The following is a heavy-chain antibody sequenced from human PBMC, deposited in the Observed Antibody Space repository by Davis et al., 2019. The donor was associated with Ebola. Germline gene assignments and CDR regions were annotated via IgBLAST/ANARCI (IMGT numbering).Heavy chain of an antibody. D-gene: IGHD6-13*01. J-gene: IGHJ6*02. CDR3: FLGRSWYGVDYYNGMDV. CDR2: INHSGST. V-gene: IGHV4-34*01. Sequence: MPSETLSLTCAVYGGSFSGYYWSWIRQPPGKGLEWIGEINHSGSTNYNPSLKSRVTISVDTSKNQFSLKLSSVTAADTAVYYCFLGRSWYGVDYYNGMDVWGQGTTVTVSS. CDR1: GGSFSGYY.